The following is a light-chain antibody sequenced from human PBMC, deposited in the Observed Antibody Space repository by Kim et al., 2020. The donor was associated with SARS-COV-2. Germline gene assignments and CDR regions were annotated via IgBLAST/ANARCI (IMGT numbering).Light chain of an antibody. CDR1: SGHSSNA. Sequence: ASLGASVKLTCTLNSGHSSNAIAWHQQQPEKGPRYLMKVNNDGSHSKGDGIPDRFSGSSSGAERYLTISSLQSVDEADYYCQSWGVFGGGTKLTVL. J-gene: IGLJ3*02. CDR2: VNNDGSH. CDR3: QSWGV. V-gene: IGLV4-69*01.